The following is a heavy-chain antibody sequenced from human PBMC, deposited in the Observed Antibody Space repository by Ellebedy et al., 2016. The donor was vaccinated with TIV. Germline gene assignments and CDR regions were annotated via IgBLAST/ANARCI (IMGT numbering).Heavy chain of an antibody. CDR3: ATERGECGQWYGPGCPKMAFFDA. Sequence: ASVTVSCXTSGYSFGDNGVNWVRQVPGQGPQWMGRISTESKKTTYAERFQGRVAMTADTSANVAYLELGSLTLDDTAMYFCATERGECGQWYGPGCPKMAFFDAWGQGTLLTVTS. V-gene: IGHV1-18*01. D-gene: IGHD3-10*01. CDR2: ISTESKKT. J-gene: IGHJ5*02. CDR1: GYSFGDNG.